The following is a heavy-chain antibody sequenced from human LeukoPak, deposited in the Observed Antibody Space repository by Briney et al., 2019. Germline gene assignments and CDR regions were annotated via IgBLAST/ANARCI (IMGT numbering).Heavy chain of an antibody. J-gene: IGHJ4*02. V-gene: IGHV3-30*02. D-gene: IGHD3-3*01. Sequence: PGGSLRLSCAASGFTFSSYGMHWVRQAPGKGLEWVAFIRYDGSNKYYADSVKGRFTISRDNSKNTLYLQMNSLRAEDTAVYYCARSPGGFLEWFPDHWGQGTLVTVSS. CDR2: IRYDGSNK. CDR3: ARSPGGFLEWFPDH. CDR1: GFTFSSYG.